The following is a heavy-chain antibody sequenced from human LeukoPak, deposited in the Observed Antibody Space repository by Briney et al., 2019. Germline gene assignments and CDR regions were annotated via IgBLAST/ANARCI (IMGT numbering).Heavy chain of an antibody. CDR3: VTRLDSRGNS. V-gene: IGHV3-74*01. Sequence: GGSLRLSCAASGFTFSTYRMHWVRQAPGKGLLWVSRIEGDGSGTTYADSVKGRFTISRDNAKSTLYLQMNSLRDEDTAVYYCVTRLDSRGNSWGQGTLVTVSS. D-gene: IGHD1-26*01. CDR2: IEGDGSGT. CDR1: GFTFSTYR. J-gene: IGHJ4*02.